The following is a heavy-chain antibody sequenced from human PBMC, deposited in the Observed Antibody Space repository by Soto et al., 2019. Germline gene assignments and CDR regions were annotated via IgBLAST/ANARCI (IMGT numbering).Heavy chain of an antibody. CDR1: GGSISSYY. CDR3: ARETSASNGY. CDR2: IYYSGST. V-gene: IGHV4-59*01. D-gene: IGHD1-1*01. J-gene: IGHJ4*02. Sequence: QVQLQESGPGLVKPSETLSLTCTVSGGSISSYYWSWIRQPPGKGLEWIGYIYYSGSTNYNPSLKSRVTISVDTSKNQFSLKLSSVTAADTAVYYCARETSASNGYWGQGTLVTVSS.